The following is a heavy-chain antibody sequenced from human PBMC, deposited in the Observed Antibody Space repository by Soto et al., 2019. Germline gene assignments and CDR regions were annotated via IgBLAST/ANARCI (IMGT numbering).Heavy chain of an antibody. D-gene: IGHD3-16*01. CDR3: ARVLSEVLGGGYGMDV. J-gene: IGHJ6*02. V-gene: IGHV4-31*03. CDR1: GGSISSGGYY. CDR2: IYYSGST. Sequence: QVQLQESGPGLVKPSQTLSLTCTVSGGSISSGGYYWSWIRQHPGKGLEWIGYIYYSGSTYYNPSLKSRVTISVDTSKTQFSLKLSSVTAADTAVYYCARVLSEVLGGGYGMDVWGQGTTVTVSS.